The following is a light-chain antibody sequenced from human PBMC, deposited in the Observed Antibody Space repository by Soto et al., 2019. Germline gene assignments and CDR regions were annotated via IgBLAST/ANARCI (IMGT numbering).Light chain of an antibody. CDR3: QQRSNWPPDWT. V-gene: IGKV3D-20*02. J-gene: IGKJ1*01. Sequence: EIVLTQSPGTLSLSPGERATLSCRASQSVSSSYLAWYQQKPGQAPRLLIYGASSRATGIPDRFSGSGSGIDFTLTISRLEPEDFAVYYCQQRSNWPPDWTFGQGTKVDIK. CDR2: GAS. CDR1: QSVSSSY.